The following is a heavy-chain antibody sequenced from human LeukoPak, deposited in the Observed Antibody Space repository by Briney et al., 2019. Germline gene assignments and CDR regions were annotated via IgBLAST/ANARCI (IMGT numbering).Heavy chain of an antibody. CDR1: GYTFTGYY. CDR2: INPNSGGT. Sequence: ASVKVSCKASGYTFTGYYMHWVRQAPGQGLEWMGWINPNSGGTNYAQKFQGRVTMTRDTSISTAYMELSRLRSDDTAVYYCARENDDYVDAFDIWGQGTMVTVSS. D-gene: IGHD4-17*01. CDR3: ARENDDYVDAFDI. V-gene: IGHV1-2*02. J-gene: IGHJ3*02.